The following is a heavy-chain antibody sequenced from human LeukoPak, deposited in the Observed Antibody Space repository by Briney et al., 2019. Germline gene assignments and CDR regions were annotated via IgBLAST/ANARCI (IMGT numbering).Heavy chain of an antibody. V-gene: IGHV4-59*01. CDR1: GGSISTYY. CDR2: IYYRGST. J-gene: IGHJ4*02. D-gene: IGHD6-19*01. CDR3: ARDRGSSGWFGFDY. Sequence: SESLSLTCTVSGGSISTYYWNWIRQPPGKGLEWLGYIYYRGSTNYNPSLKSRVTISVDTSKNQFSLKLSSVTAADTAVYYCARDRGSSGWFGFDYWGQGTLVTVSS.